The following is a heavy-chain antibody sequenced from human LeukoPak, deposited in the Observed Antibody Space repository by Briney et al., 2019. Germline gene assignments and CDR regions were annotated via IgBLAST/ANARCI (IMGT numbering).Heavy chain of an antibody. CDR2: IIPMVNTP. V-gene: IGHV1-69*13. Sequence: ASVKVSCKASGGTFRSYAINWVRLAPGKGLEWMGGIIPMVNTPKYAQKFQGRVRITADESTSTGYMEVSSLRSEDTAVYYCAIVQGTYGDNDNDHWGQGTLVTVSS. D-gene: IGHD4-17*01. CDR3: AIVQGTYGDNDNDH. CDR1: GGTFRSYA. J-gene: IGHJ4*02.